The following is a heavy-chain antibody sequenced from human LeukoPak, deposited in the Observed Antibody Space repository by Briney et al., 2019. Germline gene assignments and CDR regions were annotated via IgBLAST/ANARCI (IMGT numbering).Heavy chain of an antibody. Sequence: ASVKVSCKASGGTFSSYTISWVRQAPGQGLEWMGRTIPILGIANYAQKFQGRVTITADKSTSTAYMELSSLRSEDTAVYYCARQGYCSGGSCKPNNWFDPWGQGTLVTVSS. D-gene: IGHD2-15*01. J-gene: IGHJ5*02. CDR2: TIPILGIA. V-gene: IGHV1-69*02. CDR3: ARQGYCSGGSCKPNNWFDP. CDR1: GGTFSSYT.